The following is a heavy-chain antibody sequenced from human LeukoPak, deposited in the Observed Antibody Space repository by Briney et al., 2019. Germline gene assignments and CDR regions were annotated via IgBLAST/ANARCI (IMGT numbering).Heavy chain of an antibody. Sequence: PSETLSLTCAVYGGSFSGYYGSWIRQPPGKGLEWVGEINDRGGTKHNPSLKSRVTISVDTSKNQFSLKLNSVTAADTAVYYCARGAVASYSDYWGQGNLVSVSS. CDR1: GGSFSGYY. CDR2: INDRGGT. V-gene: IGHV4-34*01. J-gene: IGHJ4*02. CDR3: ARGAVASYSDY.